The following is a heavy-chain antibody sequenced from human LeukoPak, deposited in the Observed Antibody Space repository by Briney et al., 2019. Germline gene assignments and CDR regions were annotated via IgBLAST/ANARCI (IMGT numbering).Heavy chain of an antibody. CDR1: GFTFDDYA. CDR2: ISWNSGSI. CDR3: AKVGPEIAVAGHFDY. J-gene: IGHJ4*02. D-gene: IGHD6-19*01. Sequence: GGSLRLSCAASGFTFDDYAMHWVRQAPGKGLEWVSGISWNSGSIGYADSAKGRFTISRDNAKNSLYLQMNSLRAEDTALYYCAKVGPEIAVAGHFDYWGQGTLVTVSS. V-gene: IGHV3-9*01.